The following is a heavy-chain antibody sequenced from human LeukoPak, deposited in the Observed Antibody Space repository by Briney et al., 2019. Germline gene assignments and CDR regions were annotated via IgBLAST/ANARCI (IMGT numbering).Heavy chain of an antibody. CDR1: GGSISSYY. CDR2: IYYSGST. D-gene: IGHD3-3*01. CDR3: ARHDFWSGYLY. Sequence: SETLSLTCTVSGGSISSYYWSWIRQPPGKGLEWIGYIYYSGSTNYNPSLKSRVTISVDTSKNQFSLKLSSVTAADTAVYYCARHDFWSGYLYWGQGTLVTVSS. V-gene: IGHV4-59*01. J-gene: IGHJ4*02.